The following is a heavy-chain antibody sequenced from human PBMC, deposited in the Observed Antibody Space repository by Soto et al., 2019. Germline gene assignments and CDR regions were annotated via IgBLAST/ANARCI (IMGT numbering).Heavy chain of an antibody. CDR2: IYYSGST. D-gene: IGHD4-17*01. CDR1: GGSISSGGYY. V-gene: IGHV4-31*03. CDR3: ARAHRSSVTMHWFDP. J-gene: IGHJ5*02. Sequence: SETLSLTCTVSGGSISSGGYYWSWIRQHPGKGLEWIGYIYYSGSTYYNPSLKSRVTISVDTSKNQFSLKLSSVTAADTAVYYCARAHRSSVTMHWFDPWGQGTLVTVSS.